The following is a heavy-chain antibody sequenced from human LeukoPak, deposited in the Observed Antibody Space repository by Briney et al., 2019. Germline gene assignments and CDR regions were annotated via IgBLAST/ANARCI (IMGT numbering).Heavy chain of an antibody. V-gene: IGHV3-30*18. Sequence: PGRSLRLSCAASGFTFSSYGMHWVRQAPGKGLEWVAVVWYGTSNKYYADSVKGRFTISRDNSKNMLYLKMNNLRAEDTAVYYCAKALGNSSSWYGGDGFDIWGQGTIVTVSS. CDR3: AKALGNSSSWYGGDGFDI. CDR1: GFTFSSYG. CDR2: VWYGTSNK. D-gene: IGHD6-13*01. J-gene: IGHJ3*02.